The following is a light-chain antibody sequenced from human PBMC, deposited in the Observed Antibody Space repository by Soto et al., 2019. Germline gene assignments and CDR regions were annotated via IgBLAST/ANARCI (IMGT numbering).Light chain of an antibody. CDR3: QTLDSSLTISWV. Sequence: QSVLPQPPSVSGSPGQRVTISCTWSSSSLGRGYDVHWYQQVPGSAPRLLLSGDNTRPSGVPDRFSGSRSGTSASLAITGLQAEDEADYYCQTLDSSLTISWVFGGGTKSPS. CDR2: GDN. CDR1: SSSLGRGYD. J-gene: IGLJ3*02. V-gene: IGLV1-40*01.